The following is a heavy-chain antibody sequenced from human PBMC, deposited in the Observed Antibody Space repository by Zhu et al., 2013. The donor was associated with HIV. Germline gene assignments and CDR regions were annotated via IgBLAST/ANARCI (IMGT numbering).Heavy chain of an antibody. CDR2: INPNSGGA. V-gene: IGHV1-2*02. D-gene: IGHD6-13*01. J-gene: IGHJ4*02. CDR1: GYTFISYY. Sequence: QVHLVQSGAEVKKPGASVKVSCKTSGYTFISYYIHWVRQAPGQGLEWMGWINPNSGGANYAQNFQGRVTMTRDTSISTAYLELSRLRSDDTAMYYCARDIAAPKDYFDYWGQGTLVTVSS. CDR3: ARDIAAPKDYFDY.